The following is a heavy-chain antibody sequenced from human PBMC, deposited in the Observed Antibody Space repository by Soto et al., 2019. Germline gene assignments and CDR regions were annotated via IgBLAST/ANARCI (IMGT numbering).Heavy chain of an antibody. V-gene: IGHV4-39*01. D-gene: IGHD3-22*01. CDR1: GGSITSSSYY. Sequence: AETLSLTCTVSGGSITSSSYYWGWIRQPPGKGLEWIGNIHYSGSSYYDSALKSRVTIYVDTSKNQFSMKLSSVTAADTAVYYCASQHYYDSSGYYVVYWGQGTLVTVSS. CDR3: ASQHYYDSSGYYVVY. J-gene: IGHJ4*02. CDR2: IHYSGSS.